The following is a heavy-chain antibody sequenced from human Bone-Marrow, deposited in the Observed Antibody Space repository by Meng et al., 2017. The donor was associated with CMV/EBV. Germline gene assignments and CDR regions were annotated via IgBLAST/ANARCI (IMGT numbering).Heavy chain of an antibody. CDR2: INPNSGGT. CDR1: GYTFTGYY. J-gene: IGHJ4*02. D-gene: IGHD6-6*01. CDR3: AREEGVSSSSADPFDY. Sequence: GESLKISCKASGYTFTGYYMHWVRQAPGQGLEWMGWINPNSGGTNYAQKFQGRVTMTRDTSISTAYMELSRLRSDDTAVYYCAREEGVSSSSADPFDYWGQGTLVTVSS. V-gene: IGHV1-2*02.